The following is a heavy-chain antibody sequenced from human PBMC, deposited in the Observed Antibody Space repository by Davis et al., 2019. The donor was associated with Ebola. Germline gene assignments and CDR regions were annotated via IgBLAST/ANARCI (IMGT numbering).Heavy chain of an antibody. Sequence: GESLKISCKASGYSFITYWIGWVRQRPGKGLEWMGIIYPRDSDTRYSPSFEGQVTISADRSISTAYLQWNSLKASDTGMYSCTRAVSPVDHWGQGTQVTVSS. CDR1: GYSFITYW. V-gene: IGHV5-51*01. J-gene: IGHJ4*02. CDR2: IYPRDSDT. CDR3: TRAVSPVDH.